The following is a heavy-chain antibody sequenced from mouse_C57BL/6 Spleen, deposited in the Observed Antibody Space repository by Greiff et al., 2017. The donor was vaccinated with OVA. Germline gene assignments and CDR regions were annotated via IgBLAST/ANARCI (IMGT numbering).Heavy chain of an antibody. V-gene: IGHV5-9-1*02. CDR3: TRDYYGSSYFAY. J-gene: IGHJ3*01. CDR2: ISSGGDYI. CDR1: GFTFSSYA. D-gene: IGHD1-1*01. Sequence: VQVVESGEGLVKPGGSLKLSCAASGFTFSSYAMSWVRQTPEKRLEWVAYISSGGDYIYYADTVKGRFTISRDNARNTLYLQMSSLKSEDTAMYYCTRDYYGSSYFAYWGQGTLVTVSA.